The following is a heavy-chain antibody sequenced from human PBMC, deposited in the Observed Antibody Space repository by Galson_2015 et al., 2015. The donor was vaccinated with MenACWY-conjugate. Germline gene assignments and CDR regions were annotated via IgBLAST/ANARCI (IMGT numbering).Heavy chain of an antibody. V-gene: IGHV1-46*01. Sequence: SVKVSCKASGYTFTTYYMHWVRQAPGQGLEWMGIIRPSGDDGTTYAQKFQGRVTMTRDTSTSTVYMDLSSLRSEDKAVYYCVREYRGGSFDYWGQGTLVTVSS. CDR1: GYTFTTYY. J-gene: IGHJ4*02. D-gene: IGHD1-26*01. CDR3: VREYRGGSFDY. CDR2: IRPSGDDGT.